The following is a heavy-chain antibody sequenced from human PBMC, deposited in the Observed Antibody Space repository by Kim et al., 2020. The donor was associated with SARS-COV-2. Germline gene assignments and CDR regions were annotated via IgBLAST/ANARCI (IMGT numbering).Heavy chain of an antibody. Sequence: ADSVKGRLTISRDNSKNTLYLQMNSLRAEDTAVYYCAKVMVDYGDYVGDYWGQGTLVTVSS. J-gene: IGHJ4*02. V-gene: IGHV3-23*03. CDR3: AKVMVDYGDYVGDY. D-gene: IGHD4-17*01.